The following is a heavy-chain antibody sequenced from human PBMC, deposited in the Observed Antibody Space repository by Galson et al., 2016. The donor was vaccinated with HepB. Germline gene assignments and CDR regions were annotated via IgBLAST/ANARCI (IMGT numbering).Heavy chain of an antibody. CDR1: GFIFDDYT. Sequence: SLRLSCAASGFIFDDYTMHWVRQAPGKGLEWVSLIRWVGGSTYYAESVKGRFTITRDNSKNSLYLQMNSLRTEDTALYYCAKDIRGRYDVWIGYDLGYYSYYGMDVWGQGTTVTVSS. J-gene: IGHJ6*02. CDR3: AKDIRGRYDVWIGYDLGYYSYYGMDV. CDR2: IRWVGGST. V-gene: IGHV3-43*01. D-gene: IGHD3-3*01.